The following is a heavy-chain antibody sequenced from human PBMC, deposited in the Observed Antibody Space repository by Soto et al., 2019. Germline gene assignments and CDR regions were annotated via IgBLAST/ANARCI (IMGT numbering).Heavy chain of an antibody. CDR3: AREVRNCSSTSCYFDY. CDR2: IYSGGST. V-gene: IGHV3-66*01. D-gene: IGHD2-2*01. J-gene: IGHJ4*02. CDR1: GFTVSSNY. Sequence: EVQLVESGGGLVQPGGSLRLSCAASGFTVSSNYMSWVRQAPGKGLEWVSVIYSGGSTYYADSVKGRFTISRDNSKNTLYLQMNSLRAEDTAVYYCAREVRNCSSTSCYFDYWGQGTLVTVSS.